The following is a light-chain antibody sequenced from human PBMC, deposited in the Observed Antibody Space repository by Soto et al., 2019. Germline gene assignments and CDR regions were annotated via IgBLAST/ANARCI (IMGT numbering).Light chain of an antibody. V-gene: IGKV1-39*01. CDR3: QQSYSTHALT. J-gene: IGKJ4*01. CDR2: GAS. Sequence: DIQMTQSPSSPSASVGDRVTITCRASQNIAKYLNWYQQKPGKAPKILIYGASSLQSGVPSRFSGSGSGTDFTLTISSLQPEDFAIYYCQQSYSTHALTFGGGTKVEIK. CDR1: QNIAKY.